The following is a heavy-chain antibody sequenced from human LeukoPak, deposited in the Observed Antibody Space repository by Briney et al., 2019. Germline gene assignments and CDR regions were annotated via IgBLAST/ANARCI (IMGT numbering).Heavy chain of an antibody. CDR3: AREGSSSSGVSYYYMDV. CDR1: GYSISSGYY. D-gene: IGHD6-13*01. CDR2: IYHSGST. J-gene: IGHJ6*03. V-gene: IGHV4-38-2*02. Sequence: PSETLSLTCTVSGYSISSGYYWGWIRQPPGKGLEWIGSIYHSGSTYYNPSLKSRVTISVDTSKNQFSLKLSSVTAADTAVYYCAREGSSSSGVSYYYMDVWGKGTTVTVSS.